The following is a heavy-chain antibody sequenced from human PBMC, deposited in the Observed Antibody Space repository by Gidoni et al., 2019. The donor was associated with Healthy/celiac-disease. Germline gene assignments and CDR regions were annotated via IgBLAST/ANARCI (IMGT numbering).Heavy chain of an antibody. Sequence: QVQLVQSGAEVKKPGASVKVSCKASGYTFTSYYMHWVRQAPGQGLEWMGIINPSGGSTSYAQKLQGRVTMTRDTSTSTVYMELSSLRSEDTAVYYCARDGPSPPYGMDVWGQGTTVTVSS. J-gene: IGHJ6*02. CDR1: GYTFTSYY. CDR3: ARDGPSPPYGMDV. V-gene: IGHV1-46*03. CDR2: INPSGGST.